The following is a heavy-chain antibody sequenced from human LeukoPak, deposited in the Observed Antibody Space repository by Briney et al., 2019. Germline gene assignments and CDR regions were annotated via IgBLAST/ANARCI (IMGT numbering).Heavy chain of an antibody. V-gene: IGHV3-7*01. CDR3: ARRGTYQNWFDP. Sequence: GGSLRLSCAASTLTFSSYWMSWVRQAPGKGLEWVATIKDDGSEKFYVDSVSGRFTISRDNAKNSLYLQMNSLSAEDTAVCYCARRGTYQNWFDPWGQGTLVTVSS. J-gene: IGHJ5*02. CDR1: TLTFSSYW. D-gene: IGHD3-16*01. CDR2: IKDDGSEK.